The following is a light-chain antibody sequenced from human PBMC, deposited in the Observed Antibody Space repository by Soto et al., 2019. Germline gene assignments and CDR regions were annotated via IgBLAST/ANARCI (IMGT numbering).Light chain of an antibody. CDR3: QQYGNSPLT. V-gene: IGKV3-15*01. Sequence: ERVMTQSPATLSVSPGERATLSCRASQSVTSNLAWYQQKPGQPPRLLIYDSSTRATGIPARFSGSGSGTDFTLTISRLEPEDFALHYCQQYGNSPLTFGGGTKVDNK. CDR1: QSVTSN. CDR2: DSS. J-gene: IGKJ4*01.